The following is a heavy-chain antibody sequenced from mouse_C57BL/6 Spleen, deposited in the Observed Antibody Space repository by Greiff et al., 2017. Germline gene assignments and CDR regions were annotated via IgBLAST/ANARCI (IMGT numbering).Heavy chain of an antibody. V-gene: IGHV1-54*01. J-gene: IGHJ3*01. Sequence: VQLQQSGAELVRPGTSVKVSCKASGYAFTNYLIEWVKQRPGQGLEWIGVINPGSGGTNYNEKFKGKATLTADKSSSTAYMQLSSLTSEDSAVYFCARSGELLRFAYWGQGTLVTVSA. D-gene: IGHD1-1*01. CDR3: ARSGELLRFAY. CDR2: INPGSGGT. CDR1: GYAFTNYL.